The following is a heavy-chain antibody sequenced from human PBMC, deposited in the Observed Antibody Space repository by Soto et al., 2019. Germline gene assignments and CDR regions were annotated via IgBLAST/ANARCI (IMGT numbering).Heavy chain of an antibody. CDR3: ARPGYDILTGQIDAFDI. CDR1: GGSISSGDYY. CDR2: INHSGST. Sequence: SETLSLTCTVSGGSISSGDYYWTWIRQPPGTGLEWIGEINHSGSTNYNPSLKSRVTISVDTSKNQFSLKLSSVTAADTAVYYCARPGYDILTGQIDAFDIWGQGTMVTVSS. D-gene: IGHD3-9*01. V-gene: IGHV4-39*07. J-gene: IGHJ3*02.